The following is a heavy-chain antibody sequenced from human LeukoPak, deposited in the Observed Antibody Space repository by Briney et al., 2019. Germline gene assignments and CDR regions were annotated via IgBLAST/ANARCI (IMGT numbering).Heavy chain of an antibody. D-gene: IGHD3-22*01. CDR1: GGTLSSNA. V-gene: IGHV1-69*05. J-gene: IGHJ6*03. Sequence: SVKVSCKASGGTLSSNAMSWVRQAPGQGLEWMGGIIPTFGTANYAQEFQGRVTITTDESTSTGYMELSSLRSEDTAVYYCARGHYYSSGAYWGNDYYYYMSVWGKGTTVTVSS. CDR2: IIPTFGTA. CDR3: ARGHYYSSGAYWGNDYYYYMSV.